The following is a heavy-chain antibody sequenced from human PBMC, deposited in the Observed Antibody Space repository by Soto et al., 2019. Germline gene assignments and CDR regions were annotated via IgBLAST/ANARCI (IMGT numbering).Heavy chain of an antibody. Sequence: GGSLRLSCAASGFSFSISPMHWVRQAPGKGPEWVALISYDGTNKFYADSVKGRFTISRDNSKSTLYLQVDSLRPEDAAVYYCARDPKTSGGQHWAFNYFDSWGQVTLVTV. CDR3: ARDPKTSGGQHWAFNYFDS. V-gene: IGHV3-30-3*01. D-gene: IGHD7-27*01. CDR1: GFSFSISP. J-gene: IGHJ4*02. CDR2: ISYDGTNK.